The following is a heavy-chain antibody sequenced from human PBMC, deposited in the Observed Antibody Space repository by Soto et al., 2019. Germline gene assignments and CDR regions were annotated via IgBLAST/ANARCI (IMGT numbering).Heavy chain of an antibody. J-gene: IGHJ4*02. Sequence: ASVKVSCKASGYTFTSYYMHWVRQAPGQGLEWMGIINPSGGSTSYAQKFQGRVTMTRDTSTSTVYMELSSLRSEDTAVYYCARDFHDYSVAMPHRFEVWGQGTRVTVSS. CDR3: ARDFHDYSVAMPHRFEV. CDR1: GYTFTSYY. D-gene: IGHD4-4*01. V-gene: IGHV1-46*01. CDR2: INPSGGST.